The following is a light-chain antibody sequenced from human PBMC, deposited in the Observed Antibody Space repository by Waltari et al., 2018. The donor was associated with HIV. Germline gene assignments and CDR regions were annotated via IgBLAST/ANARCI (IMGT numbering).Light chain of an antibody. CDR2: EVS. CDR3: CSYAGSVV. Sequence: QSALTQPASVSGSPGQSITISCPGPSSDVGNYKLVTWYQQHPGKAPKLMIYEVSKRPSGVSNRFSGSKSGNTASLTISGLQAEDEADYYCCSYAGSVVFGGGTKLTVL. CDR1: SSDVGNYKL. J-gene: IGLJ2*01. V-gene: IGLV2-23*02.